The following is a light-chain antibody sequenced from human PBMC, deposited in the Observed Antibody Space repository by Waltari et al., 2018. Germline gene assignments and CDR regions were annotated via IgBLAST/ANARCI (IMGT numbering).Light chain of an antibody. CDR1: QSVSSY. CDR3: QQRTNWPPT. Sequence: DIVLTQSPATLSLSPGERATLSCRASQSVSSYLGWYQQKPGQAPRLLIYDASNRATGIPARFSGSGSGTDFTLTISSLEPEDFAVYYCQQRTNWPPTFGQGTKVEIK. J-gene: IGKJ1*01. CDR2: DAS. V-gene: IGKV3-11*01.